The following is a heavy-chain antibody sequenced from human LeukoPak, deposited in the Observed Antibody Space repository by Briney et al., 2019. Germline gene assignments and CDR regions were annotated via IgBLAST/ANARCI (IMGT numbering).Heavy chain of an antibody. CDR1: GFTFSSYS. V-gene: IGHV3-48*04. CDR2: ISSSSSTI. J-gene: IGHJ6*02. CDR3: ARGSSSWYGGGYGMDV. D-gene: IGHD6-13*01. Sequence: GGSLRLSCAASGFTFSSYSMNWVRQAPGKGLEWVSYISSSSSTIYYADSVKGRFTISRDNAKNSLYLQMNSLRAEDTAVYYCARGSSSWYGGGYGMDVWGQGTTVTVSS.